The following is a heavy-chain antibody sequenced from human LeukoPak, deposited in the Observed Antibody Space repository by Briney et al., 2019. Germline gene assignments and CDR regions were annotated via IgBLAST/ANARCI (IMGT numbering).Heavy chain of an antibody. D-gene: IGHD6-19*01. CDR2: IYYSGST. CDR1: GGSISSSSYY. J-gene: IGHJ4*02. V-gene: IGHV4-39*01. Sequence: PSETLSLTCTVSGGSISSSSYYWGWIRQPPRKGLEWIGSIYYSGSTYYNPSLKSRVTISVDTSKNQFSLKLSSVTAADTAVYYCARRDGYSSGWYDTYFDYWGQGTLVTVSS. CDR3: ARRDGYSSGWYDTYFDY.